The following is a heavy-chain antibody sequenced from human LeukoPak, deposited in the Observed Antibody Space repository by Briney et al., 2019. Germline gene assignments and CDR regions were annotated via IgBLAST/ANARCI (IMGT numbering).Heavy chain of an antibody. V-gene: IGHV3-7*01. CDR3: VVDRRFKTFDY. CDR1: GFAFSNFW. CDR2: IKSDGSED. D-gene: IGHD3-10*01. J-gene: IGHJ4*02. Sequence: GGSLRLSCAASGFAFSNFWIYWDRQAPGKGLEWVASIKSDGSEDYYMDSVKGRFTISRDNANNSLYLQMNNLTAEDTAVYYCVVDRRFKTFDYWGQGTLVTVSS.